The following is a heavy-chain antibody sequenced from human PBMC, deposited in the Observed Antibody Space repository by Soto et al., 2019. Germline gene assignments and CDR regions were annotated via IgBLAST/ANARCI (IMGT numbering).Heavy chain of an antibody. Sequence: ASVKVSCKASGYRFPDYYMHWMRQAPGQGLEWMGWINPRNGATNYAQRFQGRVSVTRDTSITTAYLELSRLRSDDTAVYYCMRGGWGDSPIDYWGQGTQVTVSS. CDR1: GYRFPDYY. CDR2: INPRNGAT. J-gene: IGHJ4*02. D-gene: IGHD1-26*01. CDR3: MRGGWGDSPIDY. V-gene: IGHV1-2*02.